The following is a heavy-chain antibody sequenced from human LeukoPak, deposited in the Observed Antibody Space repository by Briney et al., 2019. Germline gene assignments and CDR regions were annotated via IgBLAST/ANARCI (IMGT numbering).Heavy chain of an antibody. Sequence: QTGGSLRLSCAASGFTFSSYAMHWVRQAPGKGLEWVAVISYDGSNKYYADSVKGRFTISRDNSKNTLYLQMNSLRAEDTAVYYWAKDPTAGSSRPGLFDYRGRETWSPSPQ. CDR1: GFTFSSYA. D-gene: IGHD6-6*01. V-gene: IGHV3-30*01. J-gene: IGHJ4*02. CDR2: ISYDGSNK. CDR3: AKDPTAGSSRPGLFDY.